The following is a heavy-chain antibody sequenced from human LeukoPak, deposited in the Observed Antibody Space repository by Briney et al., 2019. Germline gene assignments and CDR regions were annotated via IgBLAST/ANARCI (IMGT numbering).Heavy chain of an antibody. CDR3: ARISYYGSGRKYFDY. V-gene: IGHV1-8*01. J-gene: IGHJ4*02. CDR2: MNPNSGNT. Sequence: ASVKVSCKASGYTFASYDINWVRQATGQGLEWMGWMNPNSGNTGCAQKFQGRVTMTRNTSISTAYMELSSLRSEDTAVYYCARISYYGSGRKYFDYWGQGTLVTVSS. D-gene: IGHD3-10*01. CDR1: GYTFASYD.